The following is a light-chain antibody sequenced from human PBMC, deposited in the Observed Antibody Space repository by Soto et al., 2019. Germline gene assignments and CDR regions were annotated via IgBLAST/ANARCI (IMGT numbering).Light chain of an antibody. V-gene: IGKV3-15*01. CDR1: QSVSSN. J-gene: IGKJ2*01. CDR2: GAS. Sequence: IEMTQSPATLSVSPGERATLSCRASQSVSSNLVWYQQKPGQAPRLLIYGASTRVTGIPARFSGSGSGTEFTLTISSLQSEDFATYYCQQYDSSSPTFGQGTKLEIK. CDR3: QQYDSSSPT.